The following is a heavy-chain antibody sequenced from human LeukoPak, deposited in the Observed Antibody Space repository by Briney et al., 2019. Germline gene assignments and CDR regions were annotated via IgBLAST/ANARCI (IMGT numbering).Heavy chain of an antibody. J-gene: IGHJ4*02. Sequence: PGGSLRLSCAASGFTFSDYYMSWIRQAPGKGLEWVSYISSGGSTIYYADSVKGRFTVSRDNAKNSLYLQMNSLRAEDTAVYHCARHLVVATYDYWGQGTLVTVSS. CDR3: ARHLVVATYDY. CDR1: GFTFSDYY. V-gene: IGHV3-11*01. D-gene: IGHD2-21*01. CDR2: ISSGGSTI.